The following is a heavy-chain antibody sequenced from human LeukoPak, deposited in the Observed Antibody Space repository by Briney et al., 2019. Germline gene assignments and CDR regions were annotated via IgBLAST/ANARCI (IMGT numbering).Heavy chain of an antibody. D-gene: IGHD6-13*01. CDR3: ARAPYSSSALDY. CDR2: IWYDGSNK. J-gene: IGHJ4*02. V-gene: IGHV3-33*01. CDR1: GFTFSSYG. Sequence: PSRSLRLSCAASGFTFSSYGMHWVRQAPGKGLEWVAVIWYDGSNKYYADSVKGRFTISRDNSKNTLYLQMNSLRAEDTAVYYCARAPYSSSALDYWGQGTLVTVSS.